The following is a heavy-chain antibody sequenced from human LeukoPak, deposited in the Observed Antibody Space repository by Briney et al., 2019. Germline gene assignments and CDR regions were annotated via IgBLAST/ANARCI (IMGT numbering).Heavy chain of an antibody. V-gene: IGHV1-2*02. CDR2: INPDSGGT. Sequence: ASVKVFCKASGYTFTGYYIHWVRQAPGQGLEWMGWINPDSGGTNYAQKFQGRVTMTRDTSIRTAYMELSRLRSDDTAVYYCARVLFYSSGNKSNRVDYWGQGTLVTVSS. J-gene: IGHJ4*02. CDR3: ARVLFYSSGNKSNRVDY. CDR1: GYTFTGYY. D-gene: IGHD6-19*01.